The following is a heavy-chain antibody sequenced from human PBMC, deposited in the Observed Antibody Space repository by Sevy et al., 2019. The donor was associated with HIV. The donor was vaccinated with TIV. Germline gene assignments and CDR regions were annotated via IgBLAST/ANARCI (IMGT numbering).Heavy chain of an antibody. CDR2: ISSSSNYI. Sequence: GGSLRLSCAASGFSFNTFSMNWVRQRPEKGLEWVSSISSSSNYIFYADSVKGRFTISRDNAKDSLYLQMNSLRVEDTAVYYCVRDQKGQYSAYDGAGYYGMDDWGPWTTVTVSS. D-gene: IGHD5-12*01. V-gene: IGHV3-21*01. J-gene: IGHJ6*02. CDR3: VRDQKGQYSAYDGAGYYGMDD. CDR1: GFSFNTFS.